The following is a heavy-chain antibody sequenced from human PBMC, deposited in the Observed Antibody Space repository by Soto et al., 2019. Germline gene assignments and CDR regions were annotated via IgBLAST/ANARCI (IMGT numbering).Heavy chain of an antibody. J-gene: IGHJ4*02. CDR1: GVSIDSSYW. Sequence: SETLSLTCDVSGVSIDSSYWWGWVRQPPGKGLQWIGEIYHSGSTKYNPSLKSRVIISVDKSKNQFSLKLSSVTAADTAVYYCARGETQQQRDYWGQGTLVTVSS. V-gene: IGHV4-4*02. D-gene: IGHD6-13*01. CDR3: ARGETQQQRDY. CDR2: IYHSGST.